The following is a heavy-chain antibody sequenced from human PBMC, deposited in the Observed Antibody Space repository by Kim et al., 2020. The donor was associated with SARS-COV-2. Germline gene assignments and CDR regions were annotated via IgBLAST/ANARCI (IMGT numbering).Heavy chain of an antibody. J-gene: IGHJ4*02. CDR3: ARTRAPIQDYYDSSGGEGIDY. CDR1: GGSISSYY. V-gene: IGHV4-59*13. CDR2: IYYSGST. D-gene: IGHD3-22*01. Sequence: SETLSLTCTVSGGSISSYYWSWIRQPPGKGLEWIGYIYYSGSTNYNPSLKSRVTISVDTSKNQFSLKLSSVTAADTAVYYCARTRAPIQDYYDSSGGEGIDYWGQGTLVTVSS.